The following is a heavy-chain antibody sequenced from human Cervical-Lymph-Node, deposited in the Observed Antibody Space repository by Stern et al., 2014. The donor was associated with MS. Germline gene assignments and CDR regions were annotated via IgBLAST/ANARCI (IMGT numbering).Heavy chain of an antibody. CDR1: GGSFGGYD. D-gene: IGHD3-10*01. CDR2: VSHSGST. V-gene: IGHV4-34*01. Sequence: QVQLQQWGAGLLKPSETLSLTCAVHGGSFGGYDWSWIRQSPGKGLEWIGEVSHSGSTNYNPSLKSRVTLSLDTSKNHFSLKLSSVTAADTATYFCARVAPGLWLGEFRKYFDYWGQGILVIVSS. J-gene: IGHJ4*02. CDR3: ARVAPGLWLGEFRKYFDY.